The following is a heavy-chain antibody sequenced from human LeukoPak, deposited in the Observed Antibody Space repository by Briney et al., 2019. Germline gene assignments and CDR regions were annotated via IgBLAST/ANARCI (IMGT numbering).Heavy chain of an antibody. CDR1: GFTFSSYA. CDR2: ISYDGSNK. CDR3: ARSSIAVAGTPFDY. D-gene: IGHD6-19*01. Sequence: AGRSLRLSCAASGFTFSSYAMHWVRQAPGKGLEWVAVISYDGSNKYYVDSVKGRFTISRDNSKNALYLQMNSLRAEDTAVYYCARSSIAVAGTPFDYWGQGTLVTVSS. J-gene: IGHJ4*02. V-gene: IGHV3-30-3*01.